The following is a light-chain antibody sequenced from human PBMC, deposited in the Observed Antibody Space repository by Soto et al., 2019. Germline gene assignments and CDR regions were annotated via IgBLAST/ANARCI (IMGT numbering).Light chain of an antibody. CDR3: QQGHNWPLT. V-gene: IGKV3-15*01. Sequence: EIVMTQSPATLSLSPGERAALSCRASQGINSELAWYQQKPGQPPRLLIYGASTRATGVPARFTGSESGSDFTLTISGLQSEDFAVYYCQQGHNWPLTFGQGTRLEI. CDR2: GAS. CDR1: QGINSE. J-gene: IGKJ2*01.